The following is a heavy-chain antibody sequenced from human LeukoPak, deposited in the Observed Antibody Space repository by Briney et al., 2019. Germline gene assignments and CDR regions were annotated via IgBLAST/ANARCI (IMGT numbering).Heavy chain of an antibody. J-gene: IGHJ4*02. D-gene: IGHD6-13*01. CDR1: GASISSYY. V-gene: IGHV4-59*01. Sequence: SETLSLTCTVSGASISSYYWSWIRQPPGQGLEWIGYIDYSGSTNYYNPSLKSRVTILVDASRNQFSLNLTSVTAADTAMYYCVRGRGYSTSPLWGRGTLVTVSS. CDR3: VRGRGYSTSPL. CDR2: IDYSGST.